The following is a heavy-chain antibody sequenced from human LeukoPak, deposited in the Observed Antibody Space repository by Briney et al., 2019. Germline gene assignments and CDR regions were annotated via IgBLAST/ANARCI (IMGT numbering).Heavy chain of an antibody. CDR3: ARDPHSSSWGSIDY. CDR2: IYYSGST. J-gene: IGHJ4*02. D-gene: IGHD6-13*01. Sequence: PSQTLSLTCTVSGGSISSGPYYWSWIRQPPGKGLEWIGYIYYSGSTNYNPSLKSRVTISVDTSKNQFSLKLSSVTAADTAVYYCARDPHSSSWGSIDYWGQGTLVTVSS. CDR1: GGSISSGPYY. V-gene: IGHV4-61*01.